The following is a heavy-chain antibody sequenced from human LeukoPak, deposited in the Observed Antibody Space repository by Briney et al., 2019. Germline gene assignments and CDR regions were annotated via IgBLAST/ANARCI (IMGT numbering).Heavy chain of an antibody. CDR3: ATDLRTIRSPI. J-gene: IGHJ3*02. V-gene: IGHV1-24*01. D-gene: IGHD2-2*02. CDR1: GYTLTELS. CDR2: FDPEDGET. Sequence: GASVKVSCKVSGYTLTELSMHWVRQAPGKGLEWMGGFDPEDGETIYAQKFQGRVTMTKDTSTDTAYMELSSLRSEDTAVYYCATDLRTIRSPIWGQGTMVTVSS.